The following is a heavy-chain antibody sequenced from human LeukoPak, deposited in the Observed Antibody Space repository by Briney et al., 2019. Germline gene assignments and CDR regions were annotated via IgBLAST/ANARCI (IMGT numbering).Heavy chain of an antibody. J-gene: IGHJ6*02. CDR3: VSAILKFNGAQAFDV. CDR2: IWHDGSEK. Sequence: GRSLRLSCAASGFIFRDYGMHWFRRGPGKGLEGVAIIWHDGSEKYYADSVKGRFTISRDNYKNSLYLQMNSLRVEDTAVYYCVSAILKFNGAQAFDVWGQGTTVTVSS. D-gene: IGHD3-3*02. CDR1: GFIFRDYG. V-gene: IGHV3-33*01.